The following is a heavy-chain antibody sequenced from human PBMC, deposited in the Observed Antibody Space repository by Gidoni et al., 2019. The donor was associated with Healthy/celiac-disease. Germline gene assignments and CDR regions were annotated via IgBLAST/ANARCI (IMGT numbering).Heavy chain of an antibody. V-gene: IGHV1-46*01. Sequence: QVQLVQSGAEVRRPGASVKVSCKASGYPFSRYYRHWVRQAPGHGLEWMGIINPSDDSTSYAQKFKGRDTMTRDTSTSTVYMELSSLRSDDTAVYYCARGSSAVWNTFDYWGQGTLVTVSS. J-gene: IGHJ4*02. CDR2: INPSDDST. CDR3: ARGSSAVWNTFDY. CDR1: GYPFSRYY. D-gene: IGHD1-1*01.